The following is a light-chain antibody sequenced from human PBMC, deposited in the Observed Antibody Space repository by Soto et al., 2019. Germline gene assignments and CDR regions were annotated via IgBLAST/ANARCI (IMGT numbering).Light chain of an antibody. V-gene: IGKV1-33*01. Sequence: DIQMTQSPSSLSPSVGDRVTITCQASQDISNYLNWYQQKPGKAPKLLIYDASNLETGVPSRFSGSGSGTDFTFTISSLQPEDIATYYCQQCDNLPLTFGGGTKVEIK. CDR1: QDISNY. CDR2: DAS. J-gene: IGKJ4*01. CDR3: QQCDNLPLT.